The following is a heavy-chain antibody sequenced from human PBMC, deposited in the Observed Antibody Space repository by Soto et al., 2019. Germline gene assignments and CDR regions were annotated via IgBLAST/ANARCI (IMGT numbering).Heavy chain of an antibody. V-gene: IGHV3-7*03. D-gene: IGHD3-16*01. Sequence: SGGSLRLSCTASGFTFSSYWMGWVRQAPGKGLGWVANIKEDGSGKYYVDSVKGRFSISRDNARNSLYLQMNSLRVEDTAVYYCVRVGRLGGYWGQGALVTVSS. CDR2: IKEDGSGK. CDR1: GFTFSSYW. J-gene: IGHJ4*02. CDR3: VRVGRLGGY.